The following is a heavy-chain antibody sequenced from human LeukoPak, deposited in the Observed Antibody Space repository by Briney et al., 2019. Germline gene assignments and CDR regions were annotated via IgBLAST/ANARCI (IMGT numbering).Heavy chain of an antibody. CDR2: IYYSGST. V-gene: IGHV4-61*01. CDR1: GDSVSSGRDY. CDR3: ARTRDGNSRYFAY. D-gene: IGHD5-24*01. Sequence: SETLSLTCTVSGDSVSSGRDYWSWIRQPRGEGLGWIGYIYYSGSTSYKPSLQSRVTISLDTCKNQFSLQLSQVTAADTAVYYCARTRDGNSRYFAYWGQGTLVTVSS. J-gene: IGHJ4*02.